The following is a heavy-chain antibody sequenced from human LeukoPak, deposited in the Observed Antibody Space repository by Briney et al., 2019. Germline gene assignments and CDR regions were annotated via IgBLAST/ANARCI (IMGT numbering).Heavy chain of an antibody. Sequence: PGGSLRLSCAASGFTFSSYTIHWVRQPPGKGLEWVAVISFDGSNKYYADSVKGRFTISRDNSKNTLYQQMNSLRAEDTAVYYCAREELGSSLGFDPWGQGTLVTVSS. CDR2: ISFDGSNK. CDR3: AREELGSSLGFDP. J-gene: IGHJ5*02. D-gene: IGHD3-16*01. CDR1: GFTFSSYT. V-gene: IGHV3-30-3*01.